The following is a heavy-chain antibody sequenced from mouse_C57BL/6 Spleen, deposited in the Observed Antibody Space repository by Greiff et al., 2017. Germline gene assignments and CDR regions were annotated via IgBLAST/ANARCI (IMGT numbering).Heavy chain of an antibody. Sequence: VQVVESGAELVRPGASVKLSCKASGYTFTDYYINWVKQRPGQGLEWIARIYPGSGNTYYNEKFKGKAKLTAEKSSSTAYMQLSSLTSEDSAVYFCASPYGYEGAMDYWGQGTSVTVSS. V-gene: IGHV1-76*01. J-gene: IGHJ4*01. CDR1: GYTFTDYY. CDR3: ASPYGYEGAMDY. D-gene: IGHD2-2*01. CDR2: IYPGSGNT.